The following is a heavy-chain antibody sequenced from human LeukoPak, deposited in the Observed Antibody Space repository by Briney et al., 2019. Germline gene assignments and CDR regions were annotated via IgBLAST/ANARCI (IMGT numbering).Heavy chain of an antibody. D-gene: IGHD2-2*02. J-gene: IGHJ5*02. CDR1: GGSICSYY. CDR3: ARDSSAIADNWFDP. Sequence: PSQTLSLTCTVSGGSICSYYWSWIRQPPGKGLEWIGYLYNCATTNYNPSLKSRVTISVDTSKNQFSLNLSSVTAADTAVYYCARDSSAIADNWFDPWGQGTLVTVSS. CDR2: LYNCATT. V-gene: IGHV4-59*01.